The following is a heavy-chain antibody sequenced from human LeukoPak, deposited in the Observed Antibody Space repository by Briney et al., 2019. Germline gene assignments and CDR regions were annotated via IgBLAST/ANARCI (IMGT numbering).Heavy chain of an antibody. CDR3: AITYCDLWSGYYYRD. CDR1: GGSFSGYY. J-gene: IGHJ4*02. D-gene: IGHD3-3*01. Sequence: SETLSLTCAVYGGSFSGYYWSWIRQPPGEGLEWIGEINHSGSTNYNPSLKSRVTISVDTSKNQFSLKLSSVTAADTAVYYCAITYCDLWSGYYYRDWGQGTLVTVSS. V-gene: IGHV4-34*01. CDR2: INHSGST.